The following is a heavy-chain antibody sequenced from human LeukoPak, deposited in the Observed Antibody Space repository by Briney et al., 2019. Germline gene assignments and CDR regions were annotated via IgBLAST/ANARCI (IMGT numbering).Heavy chain of an antibody. J-gene: IGHJ3*02. CDR3: ARVPVAYYYDSSGYLHAFDI. Sequence: PSETLSLTCTVSGGSISSSSCYWGWIRQPPGKGLEWIGSIYYSGSTYYNPSLKSRVTISVDTSKNQFSLKLSSVTAADTAVYYCARVPVAYYYDSSGYLHAFDIWGQGTMVTVSS. CDR2: IYYSGST. V-gene: IGHV4-39*07. CDR1: GGSISSSSCY. D-gene: IGHD3-22*01.